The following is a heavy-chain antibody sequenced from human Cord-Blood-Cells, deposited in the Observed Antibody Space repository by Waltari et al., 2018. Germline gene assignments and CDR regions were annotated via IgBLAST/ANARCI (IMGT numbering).Heavy chain of an antibody. CDR2: IYHSGST. J-gene: IGHJ4*02. V-gene: IGHV4-38-2*02. D-gene: IGHD4-17*01. CDR1: GYSISSGYY. Sequence: QVQLQESGPGLVKPSETLSLTCTVSGYSISSGYYWGWIRQPPGKGLEWIGSIYHSGSTDYNPSLKRRVTISVDTSKNQFSRKLSSVTAADTAVYYCARDHKSTTTVVFDYWGQGTLVTVSS. CDR3: ARDHKSTTTVVFDY.